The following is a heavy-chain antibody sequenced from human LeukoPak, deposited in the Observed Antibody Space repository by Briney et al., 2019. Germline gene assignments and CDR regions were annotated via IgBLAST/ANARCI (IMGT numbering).Heavy chain of an antibody. CDR2: IYYSGST. V-gene: IGHV4-39*01. J-gene: IGHJ4*02. Sequence: SETLSLTCTVSGGSISSSSYYWGWIRQPPGKGLEWIGSIYYSGSTYYNPSLKSRVTISVDTSKNQFSLKLSSVTAADTAVYYCARSQLTMVLLTDYWGQGTLVTVSS. D-gene: IGHD3-10*01. CDR1: GGSISSSSYY. CDR3: ARSQLTMVLLTDY.